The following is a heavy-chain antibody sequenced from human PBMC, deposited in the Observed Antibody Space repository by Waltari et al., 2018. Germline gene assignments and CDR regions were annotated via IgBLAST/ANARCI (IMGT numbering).Heavy chain of an antibody. V-gene: IGHV1-18*01. J-gene: IGHJ6*03. D-gene: IGHD5-18*01. CDR3: ARDPSHSYGYYYYYMDV. Sequence: QVQLVQSGAEVKKPGASVKVSCKASGYTFTSYGISWVRQAPGQGLEWMGWISADKGNTNYAQKLQGRVTMTTDTSTSTAYMELRSLRSDDTAVYYCARDPSHSYGYYYYYMDVWGKGTTVTVSS. CDR2: ISADKGNT. CDR1: GYTFTSYG.